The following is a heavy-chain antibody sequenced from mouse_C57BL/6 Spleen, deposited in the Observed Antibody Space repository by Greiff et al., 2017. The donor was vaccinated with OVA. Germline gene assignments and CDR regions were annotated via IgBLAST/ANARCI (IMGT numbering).Heavy chain of an antibody. CDR3: AREEMIPSYGYDGYAMDY. CDR2: IYPRSGNT. CDR1: GYTFTSYG. D-gene: IGHD2-2*01. V-gene: IGHV1-81*01. J-gene: IGHJ4*01. Sequence: VQLQQSGAELARPGASVKLSCKASGYTFTSYGISWVKQRTGQGLEWIGEIYPRSGNTYYNEKFKGKATLTADKSSSTAYMELRSLTSEDSAVYFCAREEMIPSYGYDGYAMDYWGQGTSVTVSS.